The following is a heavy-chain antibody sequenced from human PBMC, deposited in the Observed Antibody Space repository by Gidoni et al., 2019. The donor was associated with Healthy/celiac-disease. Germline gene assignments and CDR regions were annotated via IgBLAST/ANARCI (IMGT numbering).Heavy chain of an antibody. D-gene: IGHD3-22*01. J-gene: IGHJ6*02. Sequence: HVQLLQSGAEVKKPGASVKVSCKASAYTFTSYAINWVRQANGQGLEWMGWMNPNRGNTGNAQKIKGRVTMTRNTSRSTAYMELSSLRSEDTAVYYCARFPHYYDSRGYYSYYYYGMDVWGQGTTVTVSS. CDR1: AYTFTSYA. CDR3: ARFPHYYDSRGYYSYYYYGMDV. CDR2: MNPNRGNT. V-gene: IGHV1-8*01.